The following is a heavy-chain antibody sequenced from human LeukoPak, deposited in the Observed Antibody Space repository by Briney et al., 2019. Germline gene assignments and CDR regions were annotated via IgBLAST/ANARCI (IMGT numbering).Heavy chain of an antibody. V-gene: IGHV4-31*03. CDR2: IYYGGST. Sequence: ASQTLSLTCTVSGGSISSGGYYWGWIRQYPGKGLEWIGYIYYGGSTYYTPSLKSRVTISVDTSENQFSLNLSSVTAADTAVYYCARSPYCTGGSCYLLYRGQGTLVTVSS. CDR3: ARSPYCTGGSCYLLY. D-gene: IGHD2-15*01. CDR1: GGSISSGGYY. J-gene: IGHJ4*02.